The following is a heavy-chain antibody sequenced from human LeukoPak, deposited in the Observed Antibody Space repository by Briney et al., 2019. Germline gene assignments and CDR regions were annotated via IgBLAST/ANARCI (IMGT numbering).Heavy chain of an antibody. D-gene: IGHD2-15*01. J-gene: IGHJ5*02. Sequence: SETLSLTCTVSGGSISSYYWSWIRQPAGKGLEWIGRIYTSGSTNYNPSLKSRVTMSVDTSKNQFSLKLSSVTAADTAVYYCARDVYCSGGSCYRPSNWFDPWGQGTVVTVSS. CDR3: ARDVYCSGGSCYRPSNWFDP. V-gene: IGHV4-4*07. CDR2: IYTSGST. CDR1: GGSISSYY.